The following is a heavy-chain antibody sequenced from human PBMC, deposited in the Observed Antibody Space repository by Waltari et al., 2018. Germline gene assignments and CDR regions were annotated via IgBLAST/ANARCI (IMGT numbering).Heavy chain of an antibody. Sequence: QVQLVESGGGVVQPGRSLRLSCAASGFTFSSYAMPWVRQAPGKGLDGVAVISYDGSNKYYADSVKGRFTISRDNSKNTLYLQMNSLRAEDTAVYYCASPGWYFDLWGRGTLVTVSS. D-gene: IGHD3-10*01. J-gene: IGHJ2*01. CDR3: ASPGWYFDL. V-gene: IGHV3-30-3*01. CDR1: GFTFSSYA. CDR2: ISYDGSNK.